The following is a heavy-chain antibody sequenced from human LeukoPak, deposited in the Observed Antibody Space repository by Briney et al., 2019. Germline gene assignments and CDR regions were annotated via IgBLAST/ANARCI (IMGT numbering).Heavy chain of an antibody. Sequence: PGGSLRLSCAASGFTFSSYWTHWVRQAPGKGLVWVSRINSDGSSTSYADSVKGRFTISRDNAKNTLYLQMNSLRAEDTAVYYCAREPPEVLWFGGFDYWGQGTLVTVSS. D-gene: IGHD3-10*01. CDR3: AREPPEVLWFGGFDY. CDR2: INSDGSST. CDR1: GFTFSSYW. J-gene: IGHJ4*02. V-gene: IGHV3-74*01.